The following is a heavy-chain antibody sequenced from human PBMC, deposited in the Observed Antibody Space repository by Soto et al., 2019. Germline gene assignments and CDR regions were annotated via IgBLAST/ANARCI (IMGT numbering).Heavy chain of an antibody. J-gene: IGHJ4*02. Sequence: QVQLQESGPGLVKPSETLSLTCTVSGGSISSYYWSWIRQPPGKGLEWIGYIYYSGSTNYNPSLKSCVTISVDTSKNQFSLKLSSVTAADTAVYYCASRYGGSLDYWGQGTLVTVSS. V-gene: IGHV4-59*08. CDR3: ASRYGGSLDY. CDR1: GGSISSYY. D-gene: IGHD2-15*01. CDR2: IYYSGST.